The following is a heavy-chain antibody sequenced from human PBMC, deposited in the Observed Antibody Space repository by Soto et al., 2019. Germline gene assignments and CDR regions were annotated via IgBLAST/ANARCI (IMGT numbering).Heavy chain of an antibody. J-gene: IGHJ4*02. Sequence: QLQLQESGSGLVKPSQTLSLTCAVSGGSISSGGYSWSWIRQPPGKGLEWIGYIYHSGSTYYNLSRKSRVTIFVDRSKNQFSLKLSSVTAADTAVYYCARAGGLGAVAVDYWGQGTLVTVSS. V-gene: IGHV4-30-2*01. CDR2: IYHSGST. CDR1: GGSISSGGYS. CDR3: ARAGGLGAVAVDY. D-gene: IGHD6-19*01.